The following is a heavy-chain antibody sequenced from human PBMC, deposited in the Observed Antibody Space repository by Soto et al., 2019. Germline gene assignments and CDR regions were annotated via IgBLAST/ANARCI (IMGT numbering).Heavy chain of an antibody. V-gene: IGHV1-8*01. CDR3: AKAGGGSYPNWFDP. D-gene: IGHD1-26*01. CDR1: GYTFTSYD. CDR2: MNPNSGNT. Sequence: GASVKVSCKASGYTFTSYDINWVRQATGQGLEWMGWMNPNSGNTGYAQKFQGRVTMTRNTSISTAYMELNSLRAEDTAVYYCAKAGGGSYPNWFDPWGQGTLVTVSS. J-gene: IGHJ5*02.